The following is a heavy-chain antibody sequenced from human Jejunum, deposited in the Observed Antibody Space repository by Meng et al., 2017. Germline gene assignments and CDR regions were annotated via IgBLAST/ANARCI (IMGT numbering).Heavy chain of an antibody. CDR3: ATGAAAADH. CDR1: GFSFTDAW. J-gene: IGHJ4*02. V-gene: IGHV3-15*01. Sequence: VPWVESGGGLVKPGGYLRLSCVASGFSFTDAWMSWVRQAPGKGLEWVGRIKSNSDGGTTDYAAPVKGRFTISRDDSKNTLYLQMNSLITEDTAVYFCATGAAAADHWGQGTLVTVAS. D-gene: IGHD6-13*01. CDR2: IKSNSDGGTT.